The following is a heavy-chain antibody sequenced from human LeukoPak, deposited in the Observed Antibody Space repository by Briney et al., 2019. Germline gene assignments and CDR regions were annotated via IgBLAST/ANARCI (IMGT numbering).Heavy chain of an antibody. Sequence: ASVRVSCKASGYSFSAYTVSWVRQAPGQGLEWMGWISAYNGNTNYAQKLQGRVTMTTDTSTSTAYMELRSLRSDDTAVYYCARVTTVVTPHMDVWGKGTTVTVSS. CDR1: GYSFSAYT. V-gene: IGHV1-18*01. D-gene: IGHD4-23*01. CDR2: ISAYNGNT. J-gene: IGHJ6*03. CDR3: ARVTTVVTPHMDV.